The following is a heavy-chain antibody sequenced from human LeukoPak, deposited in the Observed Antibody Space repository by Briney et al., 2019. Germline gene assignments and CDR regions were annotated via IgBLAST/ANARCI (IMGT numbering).Heavy chain of an antibody. CDR3: ARRWSYGSGSTENWFDP. V-gene: IGHV4-34*01. Sequence: SETLSLTCAVYGGSFSGYYWSWIRQPPGKGLEWIGEINHSGSTNYNPSLKSRVTISVDTSKNQFSLKLSSVTAADTAVYYCARRWSYGSGSTENWFDPWGQGTLVTVSS. CDR1: GGSFSGYY. CDR2: INHSGST. J-gene: IGHJ5*02. D-gene: IGHD3-10*01.